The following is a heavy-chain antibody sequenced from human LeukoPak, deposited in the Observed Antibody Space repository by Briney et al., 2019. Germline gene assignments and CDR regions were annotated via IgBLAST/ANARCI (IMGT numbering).Heavy chain of an antibody. CDR1: GFTFSSYE. Sequence: PGGSLRLSCAASGFTFSSYEMNWVRQAPGKGLEWVSGINWNSGSIGYADSVKGRFTISRDNVMNSLYLQMNSLRPEDTALYYCVKDRRNPYRPEGPFDPWGQGTLVTVSS. CDR2: INWNSGSI. D-gene: IGHD1-14*01. CDR3: VKDRRNPYRPEGPFDP. V-gene: IGHV3-9*01. J-gene: IGHJ5*02.